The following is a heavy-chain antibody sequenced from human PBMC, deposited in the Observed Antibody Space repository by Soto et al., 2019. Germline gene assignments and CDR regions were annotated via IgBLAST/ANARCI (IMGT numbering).Heavy chain of an antibody. CDR3: AGALVVVGGGGAFDI. J-gene: IGHJ3*02. Sequence: PSETLSLTCTVSGGSISSGGYYWSWIRKHPGKGLEWIGYIYYSGSTYYNPSLKSRVTISVDTSKNQFSLKLSSVTAADTAVYYFAGALVVVGGGGAFDIWGQGTMVTVSS. D-gene: IGHD3-22*01. V-gene: IGHV4-31*03. CDR1: GGSISSGGYY. CDR2: IYYSGST.